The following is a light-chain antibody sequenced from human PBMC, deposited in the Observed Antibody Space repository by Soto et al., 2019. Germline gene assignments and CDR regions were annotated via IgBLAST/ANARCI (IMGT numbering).Light chain of an antibody. CDR2: DAS. CDR3: QQRSNWVS. CDR1: QSVSSY. V-gene: IGKV3-11*01. Sequence: EIVLTQSPATLSLSPGERATLSCSESQSVSSYLAWYQRKPGKAPRLLIYDASNRATGIPARFSGSGSGKDFTLTISSLEPEDFAVYYCQQRSNWVSFGGGTKVEIK. J-gene: IGKJ4*01.